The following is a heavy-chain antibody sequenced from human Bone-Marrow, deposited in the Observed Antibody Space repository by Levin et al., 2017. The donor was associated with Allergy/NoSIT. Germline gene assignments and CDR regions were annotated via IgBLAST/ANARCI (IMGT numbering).Heavy chain of an antibody. V-gene: IGHV3-23*01. CDR1: GFTFSSYA. J-gene: IGHJ4*02. CDR3: AKDRSPEVIDY. CDR2: ISGSGGST. Sequence: GESLKISCAASGFTFSSYAMSWVRQAPGKGLEWVSAISGSGGSTYYADSVKGRFTISRDNSKNTLYLQMNSLRAEDTAVYYCAKDRSPEVIDYWGQGTLVTVSS. D-gene: IGHD3-22*01.